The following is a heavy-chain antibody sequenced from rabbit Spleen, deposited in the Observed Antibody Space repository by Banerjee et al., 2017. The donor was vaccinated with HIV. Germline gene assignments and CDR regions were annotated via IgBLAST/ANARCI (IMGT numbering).Heavy chain of an antibody. CDR1: GFSFSSGYY. CDR2: IGAGSGST. D-gene: IGHD1-1*01. Sequence: QQLLVESGGGLVQPEGSLTLTCKASGFSFSSGYYIWWVRQAPGKGLEWIGCIGAGSGSTWFARWAKGRLSISKTSSTTVTLQMTSLTAADTATYFCARDLVAVIGWNFNLWGPGTLVTVS. J-gene: IGHJ4*01. CDR3: ARDLVAVIGWNFNL. V-gene: IGHV1S45*01.